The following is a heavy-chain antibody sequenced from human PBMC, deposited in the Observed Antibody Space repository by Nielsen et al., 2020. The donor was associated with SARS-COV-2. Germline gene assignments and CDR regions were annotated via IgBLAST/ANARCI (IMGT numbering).Heavy chain of an antibody. D-gene: IGHD3-10*01. Sequence: GGSLRLSCAASGFTFSSYDMHWVRQATGKGLEWVSAIGTAGDTYYPGSVKGRFTISRENAKNSLYLQMNSLRAGDTAVYYCVRGSGSYYSSDDAFDIWGQGTMVTVSS. V-gene: IGHV3-13*04. CDR1: GFTFSSYD. CDR3: VRGSGSYYSSDDAFDI. J-gene: IGHJ3*02. CDR2: IGTAGDT.